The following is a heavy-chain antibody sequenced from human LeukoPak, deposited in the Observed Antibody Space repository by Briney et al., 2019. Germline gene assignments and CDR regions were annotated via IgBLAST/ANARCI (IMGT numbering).Heavy chain of an antibody. CDR1: GGSISSGGYY. CDR3: ARSSTSCYQCPDY. CDR2: IYYSGST. V-gene: IGHV4-31*03. J-gene: IGHJ4*02. Sequence: SQTLSLTCTVSGGSISSGGYYWSWIRQHPGKGLEWIGYIYYSGSTYYNPSLKSRVTISVDTSKNQFSLKLSSVTAADTAVYYCARSSTSCYQCPDYWGQGTPVTVSS. D-gene: IGHD2-2*01.